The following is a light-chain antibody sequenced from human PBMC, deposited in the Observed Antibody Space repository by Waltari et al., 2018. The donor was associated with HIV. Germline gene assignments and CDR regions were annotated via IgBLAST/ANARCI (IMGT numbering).Light chain of an antibody. CDR2: EVN. V-gene: IGLV2-23*02. CDR1: SSDLGLYNL. J-gene: IGLJ1*01. CDR3: CSDAGDSNYV. Sequence: QSALTQPASVSGSLGPSISISCSGSSSDLGLYNLVSWYQVSPGKAPRLIIHEVNKRPSGVCARLSGSKSGKAASLTISGRQTEDEADYYCCSDAGDSNYVVGTGTKVTVL.